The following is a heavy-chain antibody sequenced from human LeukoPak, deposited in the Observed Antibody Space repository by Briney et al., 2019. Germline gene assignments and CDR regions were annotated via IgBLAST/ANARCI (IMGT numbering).Heavy chain of an antibody. CDR2: IYYSGST. D-gene: IGHD5-12*01. Sequence: TSETLSLTCTVSGGSISSYYWSWIRQPPGKGLEWIGYIYYSGSTNYYPSLKSRVTISVDTSKNQFSLKLSSVTAADTAVYYCARHRDSGYDYYFDYWGQGTLVTVSS. CDR1: GGSISSYY. CDR3: ARHRDSGYDYYFDY. J-gene: IGHJ4*02. V-gene: IGHV4-59*08.